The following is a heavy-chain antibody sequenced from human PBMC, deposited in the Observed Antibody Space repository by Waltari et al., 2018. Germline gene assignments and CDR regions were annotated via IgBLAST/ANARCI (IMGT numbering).Heavy chain of an antibody. D-gene: IGHD2-2*01. Sequence: QVQLQESGQGLVKPSGTLSLTCAVSGDSVSGNYWWSWVRQSPEKGLAWIGQAHHSGKTHYNPSIQSRVTIAVDSPKNQCSLTLKSVTAADTAVYYCAGDRAIGLFFDYWGRGTLVTVSS. J-gene: IGHJ4*02. CDR2: AHHSGKT. V-gene: IGHV4-4*02. CDR1: GDSVSGNYW. CDR3: AGDRAIGLFFDY.